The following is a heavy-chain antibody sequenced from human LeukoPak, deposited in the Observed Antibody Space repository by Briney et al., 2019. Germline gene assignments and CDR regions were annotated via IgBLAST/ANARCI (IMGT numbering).Heavy chain of an antibody. J-gene: IGHJ4*02. V-gene: IGHV4-34*01. CDR3: ARYYSSSWTYYFDY. CDR2: INHSGST. Sequence: SETLSLTCTVSGGSISSYYWSWIRQPPGKGLEWIGEINHSGSTNYNPSLKSRVTISVDTSKNQFSLKLSSVTAADTAVYYCARYYSSSWTYYFDYWGQGTLVTVSS. CDR1: GGSISSYY. D-gene: IGHD6-13*01.